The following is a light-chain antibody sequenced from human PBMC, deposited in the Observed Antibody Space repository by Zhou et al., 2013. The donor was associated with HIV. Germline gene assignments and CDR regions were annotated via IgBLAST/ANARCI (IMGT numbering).Light chain of an antibody. V-gene: IGKV1-5*03. CDR3: QQCNRPMYT. J-gene: IGKJ2*01. Sequence: DIQMTQSPSTLSASVGDRVTITCRASQSISSWLAWYQQKPGKAPKLLIYKASSLESGVPSRFSGSGSGTEFTLTISSLQPDDFATYYCQQCNRPMYTFGQGTKLEIK. CDR2: KAS. CDR1: QSISSW.